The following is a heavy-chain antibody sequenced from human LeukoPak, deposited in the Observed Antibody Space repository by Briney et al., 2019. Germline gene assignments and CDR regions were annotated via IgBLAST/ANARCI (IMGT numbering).Heavy chain of an antibody. CDR3: ARDWGKGDY. D-gene: IGHD3-16*01. CDR2: IWYDGSNK. V-gene: IGHV3-33*01. Sequence: GGSLRLSCAASGFTFSSYGMHWVRQAPGKGLEWVSLIWYDGSNKYYADSVKGRFTISRDNSKNTLYLQMNSLRAEDTAVYYCARDWGKGDYWGQGTLVTLSS. CDR1: GFTFSSYG. J-gene: IGHJ4*02.